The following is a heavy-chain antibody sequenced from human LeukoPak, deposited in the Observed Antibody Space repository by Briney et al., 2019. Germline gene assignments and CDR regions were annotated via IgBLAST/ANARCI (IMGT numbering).Heavy chain of an antibody. Sequence: EASVKVSCKASGYTFITYGISWVRQAPGQGLEWMGWISGYNGNTNYAQKLQGRVTMTTDTSTSTAYMELRSLRSDDTAVYYCAGVDRVGPYRFDPWGQGTLVTVPS. D-gene: IGHD2-15*01. V-gene: IGHV1-18*01. CDR1: GYTFITYG. J-gene: IGHJ5*02. CDR3: AGVDRVGPYRFDP. CDR2: ISGYNGNT.